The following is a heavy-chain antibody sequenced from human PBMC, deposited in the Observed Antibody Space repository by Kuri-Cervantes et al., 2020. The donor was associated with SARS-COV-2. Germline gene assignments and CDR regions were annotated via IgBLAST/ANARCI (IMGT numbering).Heavy chain of an antibody. CDR2: INPNSGGT. D-gene: IGHD1-26*01. Sequence: ASVKVSCKASGYTFTGYYMHWARQAPGQGLEWMGWINPNSGGTNYAQKLQGRVTMTTDTSTSTAYMELRSLRSDDTAVYYCARGPGSYHIWYYFDYWGQGTLVTVSS. CDR1: GYTFTGYY. CDR3: ARGPGSYHIWYYFDY. V-gene: IGHV1-2*02. J-gene: IGHJ4*02.